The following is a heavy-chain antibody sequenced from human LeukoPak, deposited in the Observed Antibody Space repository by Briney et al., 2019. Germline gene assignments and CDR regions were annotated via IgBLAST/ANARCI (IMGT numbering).Heavy chain of an antibody. V-gene: IGHV1-69*01. Sequence: SVKVSCKASGGTFSSYAISWVRQAPGQGLEWKEGIIPIFGTANYAQKFQGRVTITADESTSTAYMELSSLRSEDTAVYYCARALLEWSRYDMDVWGQGTTVTVSS. CDR3: ARALLEWSRYDMDV. CDR1: GGTFSSYA. J-gene: IGHJ6*02. D-gene: IGHD3-3*01. CDR2: IIPIFGTA.